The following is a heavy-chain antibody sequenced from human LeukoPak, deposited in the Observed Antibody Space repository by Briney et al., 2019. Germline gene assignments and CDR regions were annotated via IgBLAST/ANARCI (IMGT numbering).Heavy chain of an antibody. CDR3: AKSGTYSSSSGYIDS. CDR2: VSWNSGNV. V-gene: IGHV3-9*01. CDR1: GFTFKNYA. J-gene: IGHJ4*02. D-gene: IGHD6-6*01. Sequence: PGGSLRLSCAACGFTFKNYAMHWFRQAPGKGLEWVSSVSWNSGNVDYADSVKGRFTLSRDNAKNSLYLQMSSLRAEDTALYYCAKSGTYSSSSGYIDSWGQGTLVTVSS.